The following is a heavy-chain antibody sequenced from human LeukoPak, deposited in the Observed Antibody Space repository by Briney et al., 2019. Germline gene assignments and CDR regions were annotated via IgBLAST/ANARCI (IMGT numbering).Heavy chain of an antibody. CDR2: IRANNGNT. J-gene: IGHJ4*02. V-gene: IGHV1-18*04. Sequence: ASVKVSCKASGYTITTYAITWVRQAPGQGLEWMGWIRANNGNTNYAQKLQGRVTMTTDTSTSTAYMELSSLRSEDTAVYYCAVLAARPSDFDYWGQGTLVTVSS. D-gene: IGHD6-6*01. CDR3: AVLAARPSDFDY. CDR1: GYTITTYA.